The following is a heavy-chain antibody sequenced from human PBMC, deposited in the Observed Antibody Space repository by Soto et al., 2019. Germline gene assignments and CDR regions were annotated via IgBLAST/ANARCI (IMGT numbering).Heavy chain of an antibody. Sequence: PGESLKISCKGSGYSFPSDWIGWVRQMPGKGLEWMGSIYPADSDTRYSPAFQGQVTISADKSIRTAYLQWSSLKASDTATYYCAREKKHQSLGGRFGMDVWGQGTTVTVSS. J-gene: IGHJ6*02. CDR1: GYSFPSDW. D-gene: IGHD2-2*01. CDR2: IYPADSDT. CDR3: AREKKHQSLGGRFGMDV. V-gene: IGHV5-51*01.